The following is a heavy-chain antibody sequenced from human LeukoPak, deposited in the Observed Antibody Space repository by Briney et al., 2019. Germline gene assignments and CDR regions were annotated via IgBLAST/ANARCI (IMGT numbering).Heavy chain of an antibody. CDR2: IYYSGST. J-gene: IGHJ4*02. D-gene: IGHD6-6*01. V-gene: IGHV4-59*12. CDR1: GGSISSYY. CDR3: ARMYSSSSGGIDY. Sequence: PSETLSLTCTVSGGSISSYYWSWIRQPPGKGLEWIGYIYYSGSTNYNPSLKSRVTISVDTSKNQFSLKLSSVTAADTAVYYCARMYSSSSGGIDYWGQGTLVTVSS.